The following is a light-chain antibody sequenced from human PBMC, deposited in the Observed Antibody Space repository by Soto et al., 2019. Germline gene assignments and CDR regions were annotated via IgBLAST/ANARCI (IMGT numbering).Light chain of an antibody. Sequence: DIQLTQSPSSLSASVGDRVTITCRASQISKKFLNWYQQRPGKDPEVLISATSNLLDGVSSRFSGSGAGTEFTLTIPSLQPEDFATYYCQQTDSGPITFGQGTRLE. CDR2: ATS. V-gene: IGKV1-39*01. CDR1: QISKKF. CDR3: QQTDSGPIT. J-gene: IGKJ5*01.